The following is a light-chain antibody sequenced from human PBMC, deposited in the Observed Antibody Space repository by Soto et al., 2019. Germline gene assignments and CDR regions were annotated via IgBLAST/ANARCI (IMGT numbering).Light chain of an antibody. Sequence: QSVLTQPPSVSAAPGQNVTISCSGSTSNIGNYFVSWYQLLPGAAPKLLLYEFHKRPSGIPDRFSGSKSGTSATLVITGLQTGDEAEYYCGTWDSRTAGGVFGTGTKLTVL. CDR3: GTWDSRTAGGV. V-gene: IGLV1-51*01. CDR2: EFH. CDR1: TSNIGNYF. J-gene: IGLJ1*01.